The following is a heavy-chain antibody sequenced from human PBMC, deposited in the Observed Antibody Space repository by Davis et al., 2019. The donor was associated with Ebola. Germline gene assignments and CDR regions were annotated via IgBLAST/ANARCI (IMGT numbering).Heavy chain of an antibody. J-gene: IGHJ5*02. CDR3: ARGRLASAAGGWFDR. D-gene: IGHD6-13*01. Sequence: KVSCKASGYTFTNYFIHWVRQAPGQGLAWLGIINPSDGSTTSAQKFQGRVTLTRDTSTSTLYMELSSLRSDDTAVYYCARGRLASAAGGWFDRWGQGTLVTVSS. V-gene: IGHV1-46*03. CDR2: INPSDGST. CDR1: GYTFTNYF.